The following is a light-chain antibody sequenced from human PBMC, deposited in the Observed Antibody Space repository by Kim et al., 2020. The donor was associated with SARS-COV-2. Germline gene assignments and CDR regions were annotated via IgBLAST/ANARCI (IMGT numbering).Light chain of an antibody. CDR2: GAA. V-gene: IGKV3-15*01. CDR1: QNVGSN. Sequence: EIMMTQSPATLSVPLGERGTLTCRASQNVGSNLAWYQQKPGQAPRLLIYGAATRATGIPARFSGSGSGTEFTLSIDNLQSEDSAVYYCQQCNNWPLTCGGGTKVDIK. J-gene: IGKJ4*01. CDR3: QQCNNWPLT.